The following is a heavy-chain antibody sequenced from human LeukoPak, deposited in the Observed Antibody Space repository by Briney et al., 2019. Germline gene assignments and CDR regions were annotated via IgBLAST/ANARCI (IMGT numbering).Heavy chain of an antibody. CDR2: AGWAGGTT. J-gene: IGHJ4*02. CDR1: GFTFDRYT. V-gene: IGHV3-43*01. Sequence: LSGGSLRLSCATSGFTFDRYTIHWVRQAPGKGLEWVSLAGWAGGTTYYSDSVRGRFTISRDCGKNSVYLQMNSLTTDDTAFYFCAKELDTMFFDYWGQGALVTVSS. D-gene: IGHD3-10*02. CDR3: AKELDTMFFDY.